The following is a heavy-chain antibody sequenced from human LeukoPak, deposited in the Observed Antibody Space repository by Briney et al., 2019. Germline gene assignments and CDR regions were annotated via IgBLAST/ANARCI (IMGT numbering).Heavy chain of an antibody. D-gene: IGHD5-18*01. J-gene: IGHJ4*02. CDR1: GGSISSYY. CDR2: ISDSGST. Sequence: WETLSLTCTVSGGSISSYYWTWIRQPPGKELEWIGYISDSGSTAYNPSLKSRVTISLDTSKNQFTLRLSSVTAADSAVYYCARQGSGFENYFDYWGQGALVTVSS. V-gene: IGHV4-59*01. CDR3: ARQGSGFENYFDY.